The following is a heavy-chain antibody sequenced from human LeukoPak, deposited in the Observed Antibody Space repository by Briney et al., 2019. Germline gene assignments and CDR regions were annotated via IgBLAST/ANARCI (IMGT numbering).Heavy chain of an antibody. D-gene: IGHD4-17*01. J-gene: IGHJ5*02. CDR2: IYYSGST. CDR3: ARHLRGDGDYMDNWFDP. CDR1: GGSISSYY. Sequence: SETLSLTCTVSGGSISSYYWSWIRQPPGKGLEWIGYIYYSGSTNYNPSLKSRVTISVDTSKNQFSLKLSSMTAADTAVYYCARHLRGDGDYMDNWFDPWGQGTLVTVSS. V-gene: IGHV4-59*08.